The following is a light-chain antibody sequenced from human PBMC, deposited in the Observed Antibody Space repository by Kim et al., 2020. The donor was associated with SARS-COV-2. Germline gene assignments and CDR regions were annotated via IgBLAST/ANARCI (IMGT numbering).Light chain of an antibody. CDR2: RNN. CDR3: SAWDSSLSAWV. J-gene: IGLJ3*02. V-gene: IGLV10-54*04. Sequence: QTATPPCTGNSNNVGYEGAAWLEQHQGHPPKLLSYRNNNRPSGISDRFSASRSGNTASLTITGLQPEDETDYYCSAWDSSLSAWVFGGGTKLTVL. CDR1: SNNVGYEG.